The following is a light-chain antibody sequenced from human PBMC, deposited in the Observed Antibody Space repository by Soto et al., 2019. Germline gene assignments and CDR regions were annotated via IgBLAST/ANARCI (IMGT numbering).Light chain of an antibody. Sequence: QAVVTQPPSASGTPGQRVTISCSGSSSNIGSNGVNWYQQLPGTSPKLLIYSDNQRPSGVPDRFSGSKSGTSASLAISGLQSEDVADYYCAPWDDSLNGVVFGGGTKLTVL. CDR2: SDN. V-gene: IGLV1-44*01. J-gene: IGLJ2*01. CDR1: SSNIGSNG. CDR3: APWDDSLNGVV.